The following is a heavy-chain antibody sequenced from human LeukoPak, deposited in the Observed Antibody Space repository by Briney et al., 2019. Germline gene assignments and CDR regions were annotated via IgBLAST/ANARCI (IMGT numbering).Heavy chain of an antibody. J-gene: IGHJ5*02. V-gene: IGHV4-30-2*01. Sequence: PSQTLSLTCAVSGGSTSSGGYSWSWIRQPPGKGLEWIGYIYHSGSTYYNPSLKSRVTISVDRSKNQFSLKLSSVTAADTAVYYCARGAVPAAIVWFDPWGQGTLVTVSS. CDR3: ARGAVPAAIVWFDP. CDR1: GGSTSSGGYS. CDR2: IYHSGST. D-gene: IGHD2-2*01.